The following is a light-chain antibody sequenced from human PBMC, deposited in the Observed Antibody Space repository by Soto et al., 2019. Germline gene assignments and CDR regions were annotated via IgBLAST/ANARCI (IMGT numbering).Light chain of an antibody. Sequence: DIQMTQSPSTLSASVGDRVTITCRASQGINTFLNWYQQRPGKAPNLLIYGASNLQSGVPSRFSGSGSGTDFTLTISSLQPEDFATYYCQQTYTSRPWTFGRGTKVDIK. V-gene: IGKV1-39*01. CDR2: GAS. CDR3: QQTYTSRPWT. J-gene: IGKJ1*01. CDR1: QGINTF.